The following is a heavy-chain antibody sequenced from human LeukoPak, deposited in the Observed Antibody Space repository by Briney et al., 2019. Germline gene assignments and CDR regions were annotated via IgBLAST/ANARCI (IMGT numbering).Heavy chain of an antibody. CDR3: AAMTTVTYDKYHYYYYMHV. D-gene: IGHD4-17*01. CDR1: GYTFTSYY. CDR2: INSNSGGT. V-gene: IGHV1-2*06. Sequence: ASVKVSCKASGYTFTSYYMHWVRQAPGQGLEWMGRINSNSGGTNYAQKFQGRVTMTRDTSISTAYMELSRLRSDDTAVYYCAAMTTVTYDKYHYYYYMHVLGKGTTVTVSS. J-gene: IGHJ6*03.